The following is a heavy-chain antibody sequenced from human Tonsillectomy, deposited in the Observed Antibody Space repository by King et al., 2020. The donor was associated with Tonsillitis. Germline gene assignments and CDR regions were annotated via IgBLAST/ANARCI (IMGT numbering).Heavy chain of an antibody. J-gene: IGHJ5*02. CDR1: GYSFTSYA. V-gene: IGHV1-18*01. D-gene: IGHD4-11*01. CDR2: ISGYNGNT. Sequence: QLVQSGAEVKKPGASVKVSCKASGYSFTSYAITWVRQAPGQGLEWMGWISGYNGNTNYAQKFQGRVTMTTDTSTSTAYMDLRSLRSDDTAVYYCARDPGVTTNNWLDPWGQGTLVTVSS. CDR3: ARDPGVTTNNWLDP.